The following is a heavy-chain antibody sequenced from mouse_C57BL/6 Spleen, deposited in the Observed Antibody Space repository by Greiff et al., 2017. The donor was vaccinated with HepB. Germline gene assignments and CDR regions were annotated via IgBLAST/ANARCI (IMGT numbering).Heavy chain of an antibody. CDR1: GFTFSSYA. Sequence: EVKLMESGGGLVKPGGSLKLSCAASGFTFSSYAMSWVRQTPEKRLEWVATISDGGSYTYYPDNVKGGFTIARDNAKNNLYLQMSHLKSEDTAMYYCARDRMDYWGQGTSVTVSS. J-gene: IGHJ4*01. CDR2: ISDGGSYT. V-gene: IGHV5-4*01. CDR3: ARDRMDY.